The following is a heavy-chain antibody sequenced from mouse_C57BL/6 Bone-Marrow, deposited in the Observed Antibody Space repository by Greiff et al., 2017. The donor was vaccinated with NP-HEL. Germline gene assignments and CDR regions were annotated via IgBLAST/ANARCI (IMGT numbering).Heavy chain of an antibody. V-gene: IGHV1-61*01. CDR3: ASGDSSGPFAY. CDR1: GYTFTSYW. CDR2: IYPSDSET. D-gene: IGHD3-2*02. J-gene: IGHJ3*01. Sequence: QVQLQQPGAELVRPGSSVKLSCKASGYTFTSYWMDWVKQRPGQGLEWIGNIYPSDSETHYNQKFKDKATLTVDKSSSTAYMQLSSLTSEDSAVYYCASGDSSGPFAYWGQGTLVTVSA.